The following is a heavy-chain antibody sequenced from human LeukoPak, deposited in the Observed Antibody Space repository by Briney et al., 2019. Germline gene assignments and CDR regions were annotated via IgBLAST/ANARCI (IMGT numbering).Heavy chain of an antibody. CDR1: GFTFSSYG. CDR2: IWCDGSNK. J-gene: IGHJ4*02. V-gene: IGHV3-33*01. Sequence: GGSLRLSCAASGFTFSSYGMHWVRQAPGKGLEWVAVIWCDGSNKYYADPVKGRFTISRDNSKNTLYLQMNSLRAEDTAVYYCARDFYSGSYFGGYWGQGTLVTVSS. D-gene: IGHD1-26*01. CDR3: ARDFYSGSYFGGY.